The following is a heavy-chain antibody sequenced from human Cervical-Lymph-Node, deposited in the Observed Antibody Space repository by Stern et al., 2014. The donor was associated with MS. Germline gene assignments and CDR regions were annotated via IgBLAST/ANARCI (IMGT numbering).Heavy chain of an antibody. CDR3: TRDAPSARGDY. V-gene: IGHV1-2*06. CDR2: LSPNSGGT. J-gene: IGHJ4*02. Sequence: VQLVESGAEVKKPGASVKVSCKASGYTFTDFHVHWVRQAPGQGLEWMGRLSPNSGGTIFAQRFQGRVTMTRDTSMNTAYMELTKLTSNDTAVYYCTRDAPSARGDYWGQGTLVIVSS. CDR1: GYTFTDFH.